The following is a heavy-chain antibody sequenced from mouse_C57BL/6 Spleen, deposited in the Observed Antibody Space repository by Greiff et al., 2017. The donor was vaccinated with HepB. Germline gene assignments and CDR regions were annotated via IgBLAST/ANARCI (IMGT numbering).Heavy chain of an antibody. D-gene: IGHD1-3*01. CDR1: GYTFTSYW. Sequence: VQLQQSGAELAKPGASVKLSCKASGYTFTSYWMHWVKQRPGQGLEWIGYINHSSGYTKYNQKFKDKATLTADKSYSTANMQLSSLTYEDSAVYYGARYNVYAMDYWGQGTAVTVAS. CDR2: INHSSGYT. V-gene: IGHV1-7*01. J-gene: IGHJ4*01. CDR3: ARYNVYAMDY.